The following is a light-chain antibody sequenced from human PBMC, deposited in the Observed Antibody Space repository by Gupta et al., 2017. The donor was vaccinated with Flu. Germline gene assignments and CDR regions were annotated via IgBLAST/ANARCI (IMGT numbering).Light chain of an antibody. CDR1: QSASSY. V-gene: IGKV3-11*01. CDR2: DIS. Sequence: PGERATLSCRASQSASSYFAWYQQKPGQAPRLLIYDISKRATGIPARFSGSGSGTDFTLTISSLEPEDFAVYDCQQGYHWPTFGGGTKVEIK. CDR3: QQGYHWPT. J-gene: IGKJ4*01.